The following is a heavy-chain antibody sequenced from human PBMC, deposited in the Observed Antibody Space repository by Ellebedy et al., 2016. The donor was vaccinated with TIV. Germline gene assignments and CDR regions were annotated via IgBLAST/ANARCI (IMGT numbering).Heavy chain of an antibody. D-gene: IGHD3-22*01. CDR3: AKDALITTIIGRGGWFDP. CDR2: IYHSGNT. CDR1: DGSISSTSYY. V-gene: IGHV4-39*07. J-gene: IGHJ5*02. Sequence: MPGGSLRLSCTVSDGSISSTSYYRGWIRQPPGKGLEWIGNIYHSGNTYYNPSLKNRVTISVDTSKNQFSLKLSSVTAADTAVYYCAKDALITTIIGRGGWFDPWGQGTLVTVSS.